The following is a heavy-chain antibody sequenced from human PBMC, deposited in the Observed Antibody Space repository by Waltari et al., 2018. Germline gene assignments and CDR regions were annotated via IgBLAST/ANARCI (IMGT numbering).Heavy chain of an antibody. J-gene: IGHJ3*02. Sequence: QVQLQESGPGLVKPSETLSLTCTVSGGSISSYYWSWIRQPAGKGLEWIGRIYTRGGTNYNPSLQSRVTISADTSNNHFSLKLSSVTAAATAVYYCARVGGSHSPLSAFDIWGQGTMVTVSS. CDR1: GGSISSYY. CDR3: ARVGGSHSPLSAFDI. D-gene: IGHD1-26*01. CDR2: IYTRGGT. V-gene: IGHV4-4*07.